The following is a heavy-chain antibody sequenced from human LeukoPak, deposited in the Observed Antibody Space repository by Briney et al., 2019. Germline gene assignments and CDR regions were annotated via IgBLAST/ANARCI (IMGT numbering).Heavy chain of an antibody. D-gene: IGHD3-10*01. V-gene: IGHV1-2*02. J-gene: IGHJ6*02. Sequence: ASVKVSCKASGYTFTGYYMHWVRQAPGQGLEWMGWINPNSGGTNYAQKFQGRVTMTRDTSISTAYMERSRLRSDDTAVYYCARDLDPLMVRVYYYGMDVWGQGTTVTVSS. CDR3: ARDLDPLMVRVYYYGMDV. CDR2: INPNSGGT. CDR1: GYTFTGYY.